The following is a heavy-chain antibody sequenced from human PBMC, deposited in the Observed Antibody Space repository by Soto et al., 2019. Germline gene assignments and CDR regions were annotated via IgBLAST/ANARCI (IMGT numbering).Heavy chain of an antibody. CDR1: GGSFSGYY. Sequence: SETLSLTCAVYGGSFSGYYWSWIRQPPGKGLEWIGEINHSGSTNYNPSLKSRVTISVDTSKNQFSLKLSSVTAADTAAYYCARGHWQGGSSWYHYYYYYGMDVWGQGTTVTVSS. CDR2: INHSGST. V-gene: IGHV4-34*01. CDR3: ARGHWQGGSSWYHYYYYYGMDV. D-gene: IGHD6-13*01. J-gene: IGHJ6*02.